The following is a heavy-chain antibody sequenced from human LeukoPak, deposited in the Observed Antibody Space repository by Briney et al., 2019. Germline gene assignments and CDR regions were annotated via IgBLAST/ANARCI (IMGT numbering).Heavy chain of an antibody. CDR1: GGSISSYY. V-gene: IGHV4-59*01. J-gene: IGHJ2*01. CDR3: ARGYCSGGSCFSSTGNFDL. D-gene: IGHD2-15*01. Sequence: SETLSLTCTVSGGSISSYYWSWIRQPPGKGLEWIGYIYYSGSTDYNPSLKSRVTISVDTSKNQFSLKLSSVTAADTAVYYCARGYCSGGSCFSSTGNFDLWGRGTLVTVSS. CDR2: IYYSGST.